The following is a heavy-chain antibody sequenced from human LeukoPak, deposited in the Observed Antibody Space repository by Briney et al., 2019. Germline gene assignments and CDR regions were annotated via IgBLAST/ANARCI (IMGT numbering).Heavy chain of an antibody. V-gene: IGHV3-23*01. CDR1: GFTFSSYA. CDR2: ISGSGGST. D-gene: IGHD2-2*01. Sequence: PGGSLRLSCAASGFTFSSYAMSWVRQAPGKGLEWVSAISGSGGSTYYADSVKGRFTISGDNSKNTLYLQMNSLRAEDTAVYYCAKGSREDNFLDYWGQGTLVTVSS. J-gene: IGHJ4*02. CDR3: AKGSREDNFLDY.